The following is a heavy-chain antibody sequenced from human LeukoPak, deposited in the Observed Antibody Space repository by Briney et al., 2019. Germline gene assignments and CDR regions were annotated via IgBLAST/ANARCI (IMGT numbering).Heavy chain of an antibody. Sequence: PGGSLRLSCAASGFTFSSYAMSWVRQAPGKGLEWVAVISYDGSNKYYADSVKGRFTISRDNSKNTLYLQMNSLRAEDTAVYYCARDRLRPNWFDPWGQGTLVTVSS. CDR1: GFTFSSYA. CDR3: ARDRLRPNWFDP. CDR2: ISYDGSNK. V-gene: IGHV3-30-3*01. D-gene: IGHD2-8*01. J-gene: IGHJ5*02.